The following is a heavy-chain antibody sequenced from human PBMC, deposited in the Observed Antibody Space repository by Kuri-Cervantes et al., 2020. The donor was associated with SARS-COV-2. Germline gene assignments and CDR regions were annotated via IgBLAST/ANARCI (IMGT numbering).Heavy chain of an antibody. CDR1: GFTFSSHA. Sequence: LTCAASGFTFSSHAMIWARQAPGKGLEWVSSISGSGGATYYADSAKGRFTISRDNSKNTLSLQMNSLRAEDTAVYYCAKPLGYSGYDPPDYWGQGTLVTVSS. D-gene: IGHD5-12*01. CDR2: ISGSGGAT. V-gene: IGHV3-23*01. CDR3: AKPLGYSGYDPPDY. J-gene: IGHJ4*02.